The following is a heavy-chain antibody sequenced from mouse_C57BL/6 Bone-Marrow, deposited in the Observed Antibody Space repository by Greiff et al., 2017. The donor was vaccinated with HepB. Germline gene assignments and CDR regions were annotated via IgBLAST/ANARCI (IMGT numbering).Heavy chain of an antibody. V-gene: IGHV1-26*01. CDR1: GYTFTDYY. Sequence: VQLQQSGPELVKPGASVKISCKASGYTFTDYYMNWVKQSHGKSLEWIGDINPNNGGTSYNQKFKGKATLTVDKSSSTAYMELRSLTSEDSAVYYCARFPRQLRPPWFAYWGQGTLVTVSA. CDR2: INPNNGGT. J-gene: IGHJ3*01. CDR3: ARFPRQLRPPWFAY. D-gene: IGHD3-2*02.